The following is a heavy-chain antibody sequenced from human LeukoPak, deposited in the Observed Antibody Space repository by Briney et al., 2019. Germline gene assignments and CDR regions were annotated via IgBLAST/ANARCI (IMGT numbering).Heavy chain of an antibody. Sequence: PGGSLRLSCAASGFTFSSYYMSWVRQAPGKGLEWVANIKQDGSEEYYVDSVKGRFTISRDNAKNSLSLQMNSLRAEDSAVYYCATLGYCSSVSCSRAWFDYWGQGTLVTVSS. CDR1: GFTFSSYY. CDR2: IKQDGSEE. V-gene: IGHV3-7*01. J-gene: IGHJ5*01. D-gene: IGHD2-2*01. CDR3: ATLGYCSSVSCSRAWFDY.